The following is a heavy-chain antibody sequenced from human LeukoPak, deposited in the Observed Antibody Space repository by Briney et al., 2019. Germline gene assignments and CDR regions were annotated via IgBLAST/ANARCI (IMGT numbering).Heavy chain of an antibody. V-gene: IGHV3-21*01. CDR1: GFTFSSYS. Sequence: ESGGSLRLSCAASGFTFSSYSMNWVRQAPGKGLEWVSSISSSSSYIYYADSVKGRFTISRDNARNTLYLQMNSLRAEDTVVYYCTRQMPAIRYFDFWGQGTLVTVSS. CDR3: TRQMPAIRYFDF. D-gene: IGHD5-24*01. J-gene: IGHJ4*02. CDR2: ISSSSSYI.